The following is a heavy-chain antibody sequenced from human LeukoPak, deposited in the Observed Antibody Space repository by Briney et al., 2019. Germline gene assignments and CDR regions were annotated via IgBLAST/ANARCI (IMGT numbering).Heavy chain of an antibody. CDR3: ARGGYSSSRIPFDY. Sequence: GGSLRLSCAASGFTSSSYAMSWVRQAPGKGLEWVSAISGSGGSTYYADSVKGRFTISRDNSKNTLYLQMNSLRAEDTAVYYCARGGYSSSRIPFDYWGQGTLVTVSS. J-gene: IGHJ4*02. CDR2: ISGSGGST. CDR1: GFTSSSYA. D-gene: IGHD6-13*01. V-gene: IGHV3-23*01.